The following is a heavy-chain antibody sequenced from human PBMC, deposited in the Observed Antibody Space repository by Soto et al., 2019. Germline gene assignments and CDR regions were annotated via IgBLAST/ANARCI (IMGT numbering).Heavy chain of an antibody. Sequence: GGSLRLSCAASGFSFNSYYMNWVRLAPGKGLEWVSSITGSSNSIYYADSVKGRFTISRNNAANSVYLQMDSLRAEDTAVYYCARAYSRRNEYFFDFWGQGTLVTVSS. CDR2: ITGSSNSI. D-gene: IGHD6-13*01. CDR3: ARAYSRRNEYFFDF. V-gene: IGHV3-21*01. J-gene: IGHJ4*02. CDR1: GFSFNSYY.